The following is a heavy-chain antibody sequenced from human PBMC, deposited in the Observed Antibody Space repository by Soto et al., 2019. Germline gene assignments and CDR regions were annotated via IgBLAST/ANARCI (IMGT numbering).Heavy chain of an antibody. CDR3: AKAAVEYSSSSESDY. CDR2: ISGSGGRT. D-gene: IGHD6-6*01. Sequence: GGSLRLSCAASGFTFSSYAMSWVRQAPGKGLEWVSAISGSGGRTYYADSVKGRFTISSDNSKNTLYLQMNSLRAEDTAVYYCAKAAVEYSSSSESDYWGQGTLVTVSS. V-gene: IGHV3-23*01. CDR1: GFTFSSYA. J-gene: IGHJ4*02.